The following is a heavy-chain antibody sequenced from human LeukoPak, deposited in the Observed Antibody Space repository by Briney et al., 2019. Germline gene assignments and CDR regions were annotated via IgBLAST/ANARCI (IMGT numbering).Heavy chain of an antibody. V-gene: IGHV1-69*04. D-gene: IGHD3-3*01. CDR2: IIPILGIA. Sequence: SVKVSCKASGGTFTSYTISWVRQAPGQGLEWMGRIIPILGIANYAQKFQGRVTITADKSTSTAYMELSSLRSEDTAVYYCARDPGSYYDFWSGYYTALGEFDPWGQGTLVTVSS. CDR1: GGTFTSYT. CDR3: ARDPGSYYDFWSGYYTALGEFDP. J-gene: IGHJ5*02.